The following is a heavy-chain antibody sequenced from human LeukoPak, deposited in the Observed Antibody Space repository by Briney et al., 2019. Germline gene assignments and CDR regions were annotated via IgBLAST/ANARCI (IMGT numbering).Heavy chain of an antibody. CDR1: GFTFSSYA. Sequence: GRSLRLSCAASGFTFSSYAMHWVRQAPGKGLEWVAVISYDGSNKYYADSVKGRFTISRDNSKNTLYLQMNSLRAEDTAVYYCAREGLPRASFDYWGQGTLVTVSS. CDR3: AREGLPRASFDY. V-gene: IGHV3-30-3*01. J-gene: IGHJ4*02. CDR2: ISYDGSNK.